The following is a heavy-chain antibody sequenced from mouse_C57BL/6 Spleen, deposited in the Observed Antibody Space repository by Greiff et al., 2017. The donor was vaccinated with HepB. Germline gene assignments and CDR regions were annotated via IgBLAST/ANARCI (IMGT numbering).Heavy chain of an antibody. Sequence: QVQLQQPGTELVKPGASVKMSCKASGYTFTSYWMHWVKQRPGQGLEWIGNINPSNGGTNYNDKFKSKATLTVDNSSSTAYMQLSSLTSEDAAVDYYARSRYGKGNWYFDVWGTGTTVTVSS. J-gene: IGHJ1*03. CDR1: GYTFTSYW. CDR3: ARSRYGKGNWYFDV. V-gene: IGHV1-53*01. CDR2: INPSNGGT. D-gene: IGHD1-1*01.